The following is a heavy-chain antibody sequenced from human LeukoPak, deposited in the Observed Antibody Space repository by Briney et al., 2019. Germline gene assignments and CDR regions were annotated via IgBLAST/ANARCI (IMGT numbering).Heavy chain of an antibody. CDR2: IKQDGSEK. J-gene: IGHJ3*01. CDR3: ARWGTYSSSWLGTFDL. CDR1: GFSFSNYW. D-gene: IGHD6-13*01. Sequence: PGGSLRLSCAASGFSFSNYWMSWVRQAPGKGLEWVANIKQDGSEKYYVDSVKGRFTISRDNAKNALYLQMNSLRVEDTAVYFCARWGTYSSSWLGTFDLWGQGTLVTVSS. V-gene: IGHV3-7*05.